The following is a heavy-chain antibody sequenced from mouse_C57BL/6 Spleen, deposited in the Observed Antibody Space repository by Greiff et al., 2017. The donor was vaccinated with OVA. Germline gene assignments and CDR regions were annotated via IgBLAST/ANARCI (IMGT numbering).Heavy chain of an antibody. CDR3: ARWDYSKAMDY. Sequence: EVHLVESGGGLVQPGGSLKLSCAASGFTFSDYYMYWVRQTPEKRLEWVAYISNGGGSTYYPDTVKGRFTISRDNAKNTLYLQMSRLKSEDTAMYYCARWDYSKAMDYWGQGTSVTVSS. CDR2: ISNGGGST. J-gene: IGHJ4*01. CDR1: GFTFSDYY. D-gene: IGHD2-5*01. V-gene: IGHV5-12*01.